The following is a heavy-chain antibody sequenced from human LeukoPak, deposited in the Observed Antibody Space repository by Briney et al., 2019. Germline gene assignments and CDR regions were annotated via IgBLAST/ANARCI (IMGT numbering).Heavy chain of an antibody. CDR1: GYTFTSYY. CDR3: ARGERWFGEGSAADYFDY. Sequence: ASVKVSCKASGYTFTSYYMHWVRQAPGQGLEWMGLINPSGSSTSYAQKFQGRLSLTRDTSTSTDYMELSSLRSEDTAVYYCARGERWFGEGSAADYFDYWGQGTLVTVSS. CDR2: INPSGSST. D-gene: IGHD3-10*01. V-gene: IGHV1-46*01. J-gene: IGHJ4*02.